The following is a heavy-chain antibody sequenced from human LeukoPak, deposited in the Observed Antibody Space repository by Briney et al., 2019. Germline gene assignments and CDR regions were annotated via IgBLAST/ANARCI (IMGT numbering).Heavy chain of an antibody. CDR1: GYTLTELS. Sequence: GASVKVSCKVSGYTLTELSMHWVRQAPGKGLEWTGGFDPEDGETIYAQKFQGRVTMTEDTSTDTAYMELSSLRSEDTAVYYCATGCSGGSCPHYYYGMDVWGQGTTVTVSS. D-gene: IGHD2-15*01. CDR2: FDPEDGET. V-gene: IGHV1-24*01. CDR3: ATGCSGGSCPHYYYGMDV. J-gene: IGHJ6*02.